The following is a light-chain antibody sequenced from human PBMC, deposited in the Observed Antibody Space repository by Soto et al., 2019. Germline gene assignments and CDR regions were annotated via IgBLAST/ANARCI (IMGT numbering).Light chain of an antibody. CDR1: QIVSIN. J-gene: IGKJ4*01. Sequence: EIVMTQSPATLSVSPGERATLSCRASQIVSINLAWYQQKPGQPTRRLIYGASTRATGFPAKFSGSGYGTDSTLTINSLQCEDSAVYYRQQYNTWPPVTFRGGTKVDIE. CDR3: QQYNTWPPVT. V-gene: IGKV3-15*01. CDR2: GAS.